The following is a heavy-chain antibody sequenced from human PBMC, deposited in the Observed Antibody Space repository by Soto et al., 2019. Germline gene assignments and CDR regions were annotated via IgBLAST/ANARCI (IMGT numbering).Heavy chain of an antibody. J-gene: IGHJ4*02. V-gene: IGHV3-30*03. D-gene: IGHD2-15*01. CDR3: AGSKYYFDY. Sequence: QVPLVESGGGAVQPGRSLRLSCAASGFPFSSYGMHWVRQAPGKGLEWVAHISYDGSNKHYTDSVKGRFTMSRDNSKNMWYLQMSSLRAEDTAVYYCAGSKYYFDYGGQGTRVSVSS. CDR1: GFPFSSYG. CDR2: ISYDGSNK.